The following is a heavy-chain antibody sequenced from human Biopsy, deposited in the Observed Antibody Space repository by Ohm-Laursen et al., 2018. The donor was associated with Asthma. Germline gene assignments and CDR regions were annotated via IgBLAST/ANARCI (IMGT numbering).Heavy chain of an antibody. Sequence: GTLSLTCTVSGGSISSSSYYWGWIRQPPGKGLEWIGSIYYSGSTYYNPSLKSRVTISVDTSKNQFSLKLSSVTAADTAVYYCARFTSSITIFGVVNNWFDPWGQGTLVTVSS. V-gene: IGHV4-39*01. CDR3: ARFTSSITIFGVVNNWFDP. CDR1: GGSISSSSYY. CDR2: IYYSGST. J-gene: IGHJ5*02. D-gene: IGHD3-3*01.